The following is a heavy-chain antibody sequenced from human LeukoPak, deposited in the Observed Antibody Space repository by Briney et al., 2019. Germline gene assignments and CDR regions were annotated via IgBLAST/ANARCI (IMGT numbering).Heavy chain of an antibody. CDR2: IYSGGST. CDR1: GFTVSSNY. J-gene: IGHJ4*02. CDR3: ARAATPYSFDH. V-gene: IGHV3-53*01. Sequence: GGSLRLSCAASGFTVSSNYMSWLRQAPGKGLEWGSVIYSGGSTYYADSVKGRFTISRDNSKNTLYLQMNSLRAEGTAVYYCARAATPYSFDHWGQGTLVTVAS.